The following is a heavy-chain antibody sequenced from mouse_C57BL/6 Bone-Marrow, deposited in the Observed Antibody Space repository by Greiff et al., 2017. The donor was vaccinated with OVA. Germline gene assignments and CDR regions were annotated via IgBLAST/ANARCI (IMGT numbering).Heavy chain of an antibody. D-gene: IGHD2-3*01. V-gene: IGHV1-26*01. CDR1: GYTFTDYY. J-gene: IGHJ2*01. CDR3: ARAGYYLAY. CDR2: INPNNGGT. Sequence: VQLQQSGPELVKPGASVKISCKASGYTFTDYYMNWVKQSHGKSLEWIGDINPNNGGTSYNQKFKGKATLTVDKSSSTAYMELRSLTSEDSAVYYCARAGYYLAYWGQGTTLTVSS.